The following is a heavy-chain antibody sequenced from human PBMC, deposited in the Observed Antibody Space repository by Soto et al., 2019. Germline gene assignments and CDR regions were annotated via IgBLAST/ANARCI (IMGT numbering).Heavy chain of an antibody. CDR3: AKGRYCSSTSCYAGYGMDV. V-gene: IGHV3-23*01. CDR1: GFTFSSYA. J-gene: IGHJ6*02. Sequence: GGSLRLSCAASGFTFSSYAMSWVRQAPGKGLEWVSAISGSGGSTYYADSVKGRFTISRDNSKNTLYLQMNSLRAEDTAVYHCAKGRYCSSTSCYAGYGMDVWGQGTTVTVSS. D-gene: IGHD2-2*01. CDR2: ISGSGGST.